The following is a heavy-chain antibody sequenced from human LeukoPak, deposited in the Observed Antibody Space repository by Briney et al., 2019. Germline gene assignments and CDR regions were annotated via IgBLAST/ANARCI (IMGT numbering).Heavy chain of an antibody. J-gene: IGHJ3*02. CDR3: ARELRYYYDSSGYYAHAAFDI. D-gene: IGHD3-22*01. Sequence: GGSLRLSCAASGFTFSSYWMSWVRQAPGKGLEWVANIKQDGSEKYYVDSVKGRFTISRDNAKNSLYLQMNSLRAEDTAVYYCARELRYYYDSSGYYAHAAFDIWGQGTMVTVSS. CDR1: GFTFSSYW. CDR2: IKQDGSEK. V-gene: IGHV3-7*01.